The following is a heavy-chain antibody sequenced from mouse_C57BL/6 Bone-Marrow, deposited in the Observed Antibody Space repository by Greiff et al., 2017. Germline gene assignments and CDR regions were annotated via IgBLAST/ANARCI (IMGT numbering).Heavy chain of an antibody. CDR2: INPNNGGT. D-gene: IGHD1-1*01. CDR1: GYTFTDYN. CDR3: ARWADYYGSSYWYFDV. V-gene: IGHV1-18*01. Sequence: VQLKQSGPELVKPGASVKIPCKASGYTFTDYNMDWVKQSHGKSLEWIGDINPNNGGTIYTQKFKGKATLTVDKASSTAYMELRSLTSEDTAVYYCARWADYYGSSYWYFDVWGTGTTVTVSS. J-gene: IGHJ1*03.